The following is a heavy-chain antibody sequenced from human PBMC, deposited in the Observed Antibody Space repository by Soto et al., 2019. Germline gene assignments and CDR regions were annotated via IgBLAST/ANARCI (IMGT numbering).Heavy chain of an antibody. CDR3: AGDPDSHYNDSHASSYP. Sequence: GASVKVSGKASGGTFSTYTITWVRQAPGQGLEWMGRIIPIIGIINYAQKFQGRVTISADKFTGTAYMELTGLRSDDTAVYYCAGDPDSHYNDSHASSYPWGQGTLVTVSS. CDR2: IIPIIGII. V-gene: IGHV1-69*04. D-gene: IGHD4-4*01. J-gene: IGHJ5*02. CDR1: GGTFSTYT.